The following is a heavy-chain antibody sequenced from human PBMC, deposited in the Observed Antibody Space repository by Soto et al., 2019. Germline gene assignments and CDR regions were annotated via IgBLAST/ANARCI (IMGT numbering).Heavy chain of an antibody. J-gene: IGHJ6*02. CDR1: GGSISSSNW. D-gene: IGHD6-13*01. CDR3: ARDNGAAAGSYYYYGMDV. V-gene: IGHV4-4*02. CDR2: IYHSGST. Sequence: SETLSLTCAVSGGSISSSNWWSWVRQPPGKGLEWIGEIYHSGSTNYNPSLKSRVTISVDKSKNQFSLKLSSVTAADTAVYYCARDNGAAAGSYYYYGMDVWGQGTTVT.